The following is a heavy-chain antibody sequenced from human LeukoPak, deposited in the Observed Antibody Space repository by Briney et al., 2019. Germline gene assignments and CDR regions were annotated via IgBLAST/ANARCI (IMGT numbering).Heavy chain of an antibody. CDR1: GGSISSYY. D-gene: IGHD2/OR15-2a*01. CDR2: IYCSGST. CDR3: ARGGFFDAFDI. Sequence: SETLSLTCTVSGGSISSYYWSWIRQPPGKGLEWIGYIYCSGSTNYNPSLKSRVTISVDTSKNQFSLKLSSVTAADTAVYYCARGGFFDAFDIWGQGTMVTVSS. J-gene: IGHJ3*02. V-gene: IGHV4-59*01.